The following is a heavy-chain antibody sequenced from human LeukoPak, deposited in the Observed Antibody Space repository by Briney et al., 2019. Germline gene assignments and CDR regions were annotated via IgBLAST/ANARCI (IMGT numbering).Heavy chain of an antibody. J-gene: IGHJ4*02. V-gene: IGHV3-74*01. Sequence: GGSLRLSCAASGFTFSSYWMHWVRQAPGKGLLWVSRINSDGSSTYYADSVKGRFTISRDNSKNTLYLQMNSLRAEDTAVYYCAREDDYWGQGTLVTVSS. CDR2: INSDGSST. CDR3: AREDDY. CDR1: GFTFSSYW.